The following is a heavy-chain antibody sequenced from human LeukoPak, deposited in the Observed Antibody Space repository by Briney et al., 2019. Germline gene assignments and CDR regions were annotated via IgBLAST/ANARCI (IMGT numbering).Heavy chain of an antibody. CDR1: GFTFSSYA. J-gene: IGHJ4*02. CDR3: AKDQHIVVVIAIRGYYFDY. CDR2: ISGSGGST. D-gene: IGHD2-21*01. V-gene: IGHV3-23*01. Sequence: GGSLRLSCAASGFTFSSYAMSWVRQAPGKGLEWVSAISGSGGSTYYADSVKGGFTISRDNSKNTLYLQMNSLRAEDTAVYYCAKDQHIVVVIAIRGYYFDYWGQGTLVTVSS.